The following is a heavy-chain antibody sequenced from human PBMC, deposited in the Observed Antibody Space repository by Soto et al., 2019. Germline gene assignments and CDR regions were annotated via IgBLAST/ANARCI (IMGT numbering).Heavy chain of an antibody. CDR1: GFTFRSYA. CDR2: ITSSGGNT. CDR3: AKGNGAAGGRGAYFHS. V-gene: IGHV3-23*01. Sequence: QLLESGGGLVQPGGSLRLSCATSGFTFRSYAMSWVRQAPGKGLEWVSTITSSGGNTFYAGSVKGRFTISRDNSKNTLSLQINSLKAEDTAIYYCAKGNGAAGGRGAYFHSWGQGTLVTVSS. D-gene: IGHD6-13*01. J-gene: IGHJ4*02.